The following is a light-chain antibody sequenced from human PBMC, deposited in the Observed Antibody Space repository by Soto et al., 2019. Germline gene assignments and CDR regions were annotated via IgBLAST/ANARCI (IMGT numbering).Light chain of an antibody. CDR1: SSNIGSNT. Sequence: QSVLTQPPSASGTPGQRVTISCSGSSSNIGSNTVNWYQQLPGTDPQLLIYSNNQRPSGVPDRFSGSKSGTSASLAISGLQSEDEADYYCAAWDDSLNGPVFGGGTQLTVL. V-gene: IGLV1-44*01. CDR2: SNN. J-gene: IGLJ2*01. CDR3: AAWDDSLNGPV.